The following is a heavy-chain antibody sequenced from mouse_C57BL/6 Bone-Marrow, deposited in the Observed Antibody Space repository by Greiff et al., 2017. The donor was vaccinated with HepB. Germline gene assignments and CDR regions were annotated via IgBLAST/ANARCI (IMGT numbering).Heavy chain of an antibody. CDR1: GFTFTDYY. V-gene: IGHV7-3*01. D-gene: IGHD1-1*01. CDR3: ASPYYGSSHYYAMDY. Sequence: EVKLMESGGGLVQPGGSLSLSCAASGFTFTDYYMSWVRQPPGKALEWLGFIRNKANGYTTEDSASVKGRFTISRDNSQSILYLQMNALRAEDSATYYCASPYYGSSHYYAMDYWGQGTSVTVSS. J-gene: IGHJ4*01. CDR2: IRNKANGYTT.